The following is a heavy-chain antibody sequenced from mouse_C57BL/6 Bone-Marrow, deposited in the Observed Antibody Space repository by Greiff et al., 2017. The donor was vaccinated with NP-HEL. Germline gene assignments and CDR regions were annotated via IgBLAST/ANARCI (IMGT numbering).Heavy chain of an antibody. CDR1: GYAFSSYW. CDR2: IYPGDGDT. V-gene: IGHV1-80*01. Sequence: QVQLQQSGAELVKPGASVKISCKASGYAFSSYWMNWVKQRPGKGLEWIGQIYPGDGDTNYNGKFKGKATLTADKSSSTAYMQLSSLTSEDSAVYFCARLPYFRNYFDYWGQGTTLTVSS. J-gene: IGHJ2*01. CDR3: ARLPYFRNYFDY. D-gene: IGHD2-10*01.